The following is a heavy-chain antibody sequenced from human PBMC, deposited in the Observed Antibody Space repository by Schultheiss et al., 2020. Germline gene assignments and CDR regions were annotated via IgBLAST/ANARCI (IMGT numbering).Heavy chain of an antibody. D-gene: IGHD2-2*01. V-gene: IGHV1-18*01. Sequence: VSVKVSCKASGYTFTSYGISWVRQAPGQGLEWMGWISAYNGNTNYAQKLQGRVTITADESTSTAYMELSSLRSEDTAVYYCATQGDIVVVPAAIYHYYGMDVWGQGTTVTVSS. CDR1: GYTFTSYG. CDR3: ATQGDIVVVPAAIYHYYGMDV. J-gene: IGHJ6*02. CDR2: ISAYNGNT.